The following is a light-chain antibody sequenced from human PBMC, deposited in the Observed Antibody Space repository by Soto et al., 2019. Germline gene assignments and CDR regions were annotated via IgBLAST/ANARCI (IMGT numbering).Light chain of an antibody. Sequence: EIVLTQSPATLSSSPGETATLSCRTSQYVGTRLAWYQHKPGQAPRLLIYYTSNRATGVPARFSGSGSGTDFTLTISSLEPEDFALYYCQQRADWPITVGPGTKVDSK. CDR1: QYVGTR. V-gene: IGKV3-11*01. J-gene: IGKJ3*01. CDR3: QQRADWPIT. CDR2: YTS.